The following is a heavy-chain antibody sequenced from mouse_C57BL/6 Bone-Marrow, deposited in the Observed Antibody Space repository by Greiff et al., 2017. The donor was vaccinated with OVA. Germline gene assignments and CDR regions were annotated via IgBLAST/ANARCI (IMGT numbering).Heavy chain of an antibody. CDR1: GYAFTNYL. CDR2: INPGSGGT. J-gene: IGHJ2*01. V-gene: IGHV1-54*01. CDR3: ARAGSSYGSYFDY. D-gene: IGHD1-1*01. Sequence: QVQLQQSGAELVRPGTSVKVSCKASGYAFTNYLIEWVKQRPGQGLEWIGVINPGSGGTNYNEKFKGKATLTADKSSSTAYMQLSSLTSEDSAVYFCARAGSSYGSYFDYWGQGTTLTVSS.